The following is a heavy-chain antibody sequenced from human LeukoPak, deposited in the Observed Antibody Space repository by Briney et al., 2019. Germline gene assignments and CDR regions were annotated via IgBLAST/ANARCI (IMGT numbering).Heavy chain of an antibody. CDR3: AKVRWDNSGWYYLDS. CDR1: GFTFNSYG. D-gene: IGHD6-19*01. J-gene: IGHJ4*02. V-gene: IGHV3-30*18. CDR2: ISYDGRNK. Sequence: GVSLRLSCAASGFTFNSYGMHWVRQAPGKGLAWVAVISYDGRNKDYADSVKGRFTISRDNSKNTLYLQMNSLRTEDTAVYYCAKVRWDNSGWYYLDSWGQGTLVTVSS.